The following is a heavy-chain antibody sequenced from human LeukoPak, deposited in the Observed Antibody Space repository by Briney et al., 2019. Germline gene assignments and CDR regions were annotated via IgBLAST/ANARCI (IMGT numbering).Heavy chain of an antibody. V-gene: IGHV3-74*01. CDR3: ARDLSGVYGENYYYYGMDV. D-gene: IGHD4-17*01. Sequence: PGGSLRLSCAASGFTFSSYWMHWVRQAPGKGLVWVSRINSDGSSTSYADSVKGRFTTSRDNAKNTLYLQMNSLRAEDTAVYYCARDLSGVYGENYYYYGMDVWGQGTTVTVSS. CDR1: GFTFSSYW. J-gene: IGHJ6*02. CDR2: INSDGSST.